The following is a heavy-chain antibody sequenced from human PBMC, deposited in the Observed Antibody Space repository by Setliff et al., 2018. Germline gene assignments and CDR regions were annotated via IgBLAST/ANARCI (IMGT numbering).Heavy chain of an antibody. V-gene: IGHV4-59*01. CDR1: GGSFSDYY. CDR3: ARDRTAYNYGMDV. CDR2: AYYTGST. J-gene: IGHJ6*02. Sequence: SETLSLTCTVYGGSFSDYYWGWVRQPPGKGLEWIGYAYYTGSTNYNPSLKSRVTISVDPSKNQVSLKLSSATAADTAVYYCARDRTAYNYGMDVWGQGTTVTVSS. D-gene: IGHD5-18*01.